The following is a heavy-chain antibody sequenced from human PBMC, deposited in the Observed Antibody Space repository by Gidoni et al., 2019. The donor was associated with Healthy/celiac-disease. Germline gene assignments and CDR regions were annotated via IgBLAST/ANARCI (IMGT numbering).Heavy chain of an antibody. CDR2: ISYDGSNK. J-gene: IGHJ3*02. V-gene: IGHV3-30-3*01. Sequence: QVQLVESGGGVVQPGRSLRLSFAASGFTFRSYAMHWVRQAPGKGLEWVAVISYDGSNKYYADSVKGRFTISRDNSKNTLYLQMNSLRAEDTAVYYCARDGCSSTSCPDIWGQGTMVTVSS. CDR1: GFTFRSYA. D-gene: IGHD2-2*01. CDR3: ARDGCSSTSCPDI.